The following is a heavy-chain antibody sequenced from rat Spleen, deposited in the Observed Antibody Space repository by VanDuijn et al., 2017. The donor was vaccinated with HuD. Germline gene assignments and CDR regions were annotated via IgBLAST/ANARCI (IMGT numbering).Heavy chain of an antibody. CDR2: INGAGST. Sequence: QLQESGPGLVKPSQSLSLTCSVTVCSIPSSYRWNWFRKFPGNKLEWMGYINGAGSTNYNPSLKSRISITRDTSKNQFFLQVNSVTTDDTATYYCARSDGVHYFLPFADWGQGSLVTVSS. CDR3: ARSDGVHYFLPFAD. D-gene: IGHD1-12*02. J-gene: IGHJ3*01. CDR1: VCSIPSSYR. V-gene: IGHV3-3*01.